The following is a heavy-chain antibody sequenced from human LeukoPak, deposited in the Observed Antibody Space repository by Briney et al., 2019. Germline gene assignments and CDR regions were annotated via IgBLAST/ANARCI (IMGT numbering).Heavy chain of an antibody. Sequence: ASVKVSCKASGYTFTSYGISWVRQAPGQGLEWMGWISAYNGNTNYAQKLQGRVTMTTDTSTSTAYMELRSLRSDDTAVYYCARSPQRDFWSGYFDYYGMDVWGQGTTVTVSS. CDR3: ARSPQRDFWSGYFDYYGMDV. J-gene: IGHJ6*02. CDR2: ISAYNGNT. D-gene: IGHD3-3*01. CDR1: GYTFTSYG. V-gene: IGHV1-18*01.